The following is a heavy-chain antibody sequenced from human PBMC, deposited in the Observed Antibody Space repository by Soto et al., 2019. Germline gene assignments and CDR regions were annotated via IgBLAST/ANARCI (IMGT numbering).Heavy chain of an antibody. CDR1: GFTFSSYG. D-gene: IGHD3-10*01. Sequence: QVQLVESGGGVVQPGRSLRLSCAASGFTFSSYGMHWVRQAPSKGLEWVAVIWYDGSNKYYADSVKGRFTISRDNSKNTLYLQMNSLRAEDTAVYYCARDLSGSGTNGMDVWGQGTTVTVSS. V-gene: IGHV3-33*01. J-gene: IGHJ6*02. CDR2: IWYDGSNK. CDR3: ARDLSGSGTNGMDV.